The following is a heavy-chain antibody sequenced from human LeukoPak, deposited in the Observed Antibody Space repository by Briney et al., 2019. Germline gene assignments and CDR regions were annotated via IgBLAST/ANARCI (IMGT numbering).Heavy chain of an antibody. CDR2: INHSGST. V-gene: IGHV4-34*01. D-gene: IGHD2-15*01. CDR1: GGSFSGYD. Sequence: SETLSLTCAVYGGSFSGYDWSWIRQPPGKGLEWIGGINHSGSTNYKPSLKSRVTISVDTSKNQFSLKLSSVTAADTAVYYCARGIVVVAQLGFYFYYMDVWGKGTTVTISS. J-gene: IGHJ6*03. CDR3: ARGIVVVAQLGFYFYYMDV.